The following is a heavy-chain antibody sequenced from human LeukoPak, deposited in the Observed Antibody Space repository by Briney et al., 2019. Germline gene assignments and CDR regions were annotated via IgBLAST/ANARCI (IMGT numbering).Heavy chain of an antibody. CDR3: ARATYGMDV. V-gene: IGHV3-30-3*01. CDR2: ISYDGSNK. J-gene: IGHJ6*02. CDR1: GFTFSSYA. Sequence: GGSLRLSCAASGFTFSSYAMHWVRQAPGKGLEWVAVISYDGSNKYYADSVKGRFTISRDNSKNTLYLQMNSLRAEDTAVYYCARATYGMDVWGQGTTVTVSS.